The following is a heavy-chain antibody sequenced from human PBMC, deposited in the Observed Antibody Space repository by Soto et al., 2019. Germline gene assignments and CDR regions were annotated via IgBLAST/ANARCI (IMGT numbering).Heavy chain of an antibody. D-gene: IGHD2-21*02. V-gene: IGHV3-23*01. Sequence: GGSLRLSCAASGFTFSSYAMSWVRQAPGKGLEWVSAISGSGGSTYYADSVKGRFTISRDNSKNTLYLQMNSLRAEDTAVYYCAKDPEVIIVVVTANDYWGQGTLVTVSS. J-gene: IGHJ4*02. CDR2: ISGSGGST. CDR3: AKDPEVIIVVVTANDY. CDR1: GFTFSSYA.